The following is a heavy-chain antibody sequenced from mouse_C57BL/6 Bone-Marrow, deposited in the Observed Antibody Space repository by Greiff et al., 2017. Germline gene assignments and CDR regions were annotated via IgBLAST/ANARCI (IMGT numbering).Heavy chain of an antibody. J-gene: IGHJ3*01. CDR2: IYPRSGNT. Sequence: QVKLVESGAELARPGASVKLSCKASGYTFTSYGISWVKQRTGQGLEWIGEIYPRSGNTYYNEKFKGKATLTADKSSSTAYMELRSLTSEDSAVYFCALYGNYDSYWGQGTLVTVSA. CDR1: GYTFTSYG. D-gene: IGHD2-1*01. CDR3: ALYGNYDSY. V-gene: IGHV1-81*01.